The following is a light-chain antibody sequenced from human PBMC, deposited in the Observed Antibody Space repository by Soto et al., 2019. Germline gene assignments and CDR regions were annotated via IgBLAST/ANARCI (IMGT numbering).Light chain of an antibody. CDR2: EAS. CDR3: QQYNSYPIT. CDR1: QSITRW. Sequence: DIQMTQSPSTLSASVGDRVTITFRASQSITRWLTCYQQKPGKAPKLLIYEASSLESGVPSRFSGSGSGTEFTLTISGLQPDDFASDYCQQYNSYPITFGQGTRLDIK. V-gene: IGKV1-5*01. J-gene: IGKJ5*01.